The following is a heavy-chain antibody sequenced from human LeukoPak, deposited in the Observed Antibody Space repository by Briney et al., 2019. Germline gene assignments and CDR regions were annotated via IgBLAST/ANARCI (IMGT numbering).Heavy chain of an antibody. V-gene: IGHV3-23*01. CDR1: GFTFSSYA. CDR2: ISGSGGST. J-gene: IGHJ4*02. D-gene: IGHD3-22*01. Sequence: GGSLRLSCAASGFTFSSYAMSWVRQAPGKGLEWVSAISGSGGSTYYADSVKGRFTVSRDNSKNTLYLQMNSLRAEDTAVYYCAKDQVANYYDSSGYYAFDYWGQGTLVTVSS. CDR3: AKDQVANYYDSSGYYAFDY.